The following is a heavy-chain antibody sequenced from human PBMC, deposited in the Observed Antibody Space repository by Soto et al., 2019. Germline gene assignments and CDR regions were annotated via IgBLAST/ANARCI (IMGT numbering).Heavy chain of an antibody. CDR3: ARLDRSTSKIGV. CDR1: GDSVSSGASH. V-gene: IGHV4-61*08. D-gene: IGHD3-22*01. Sequence: QVQLQESGPGLLKPSETLSLTCTLSGDSVSSGASHWTWIRQSPGQGLQWIGYIHHTATAACNPSLKRRVSISVATSKNQFPLTLTSATTADTAVYYCARLDRSTSKIGVWGQGTTVTVSS. J-gene: IGHJ6*02. CDR2: IHHTATA.